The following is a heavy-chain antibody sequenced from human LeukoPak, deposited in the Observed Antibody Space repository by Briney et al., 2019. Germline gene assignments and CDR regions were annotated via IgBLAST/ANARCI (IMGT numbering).Heavy chain of an antibody. CDR3: ARRVGSYGAYYFDY. V-gene: IGHV1-18*01. J-gene: IGHJ4*02. D-gene: IGHD4/OR15-4a*01. CDR2: ISAYNGNT. CDR1: GYTFTSYG. Sequence: EASVKVSCKASGYTFTSYGISWVRQAPGQGLEWMGWISAYNGNTNYAQKLQGRVTMTTDTSTSTAYMELRSLRSDDTAVYCCARRVGSYGAYYFDYWGQGTLVTVSS.